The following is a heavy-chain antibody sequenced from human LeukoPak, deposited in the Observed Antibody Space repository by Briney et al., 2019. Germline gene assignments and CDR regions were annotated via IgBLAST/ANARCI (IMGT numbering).Heavy chain of an antibody. D-gene: IGHD3-22*01. CDR2: IWYDGSNK. V-gene: IGHV3-33*08. J-gene: IGHJ4*02. CDR1: GFTFSSYG. CDR3: ARDSRYDSSGYYHY. Sequence: PGGSLRLSCAASGFTFSSYGMHWVRQAPGKGLEWVAVIWYDGSNKYYADSVKGRFTISRDNSKNTLYLQMNSLRAEDTAVYYCARDSRYDSSGYYHYWGQGTLVTVSS.